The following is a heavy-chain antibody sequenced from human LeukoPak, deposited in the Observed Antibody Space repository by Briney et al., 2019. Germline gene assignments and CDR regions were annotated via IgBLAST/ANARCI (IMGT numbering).Heavy chain of an antibody. J-gene: IGHJ4*02. CDR3: ARWYSSSWYHFDY. Sequence: ASVKVSCKASGYTFTSYYMHWVRQAPGQGLEWMGIINPSGGSTSYAQEFQGRVTMTTDTSTSTAYMELRSLRSDDTAIYYCARWYSSSWYHFDYWGQGTLVTVSS. V-gene: IGHV1-46*01. CDR2: INPSGGST. D-gene: IGHD6-13*01. CDR1: GYTFTSYY.